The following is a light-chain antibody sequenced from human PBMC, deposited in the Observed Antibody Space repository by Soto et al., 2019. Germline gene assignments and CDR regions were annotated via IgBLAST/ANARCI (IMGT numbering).Light chain of an antibody. Sequence: DIVMTQSPDSLAVSLGERATINCKSSQSVLSTSNSRNSLTWYQQKPGQPPKLLIYWASTREFGVPDRFSGSGSGTDFTLTISSLQAEDVAVYYCQQYYTTPRTFGHGTKVDIK. J-gene: IGKJ1*01. CDR2: WAS. CDR3: QQYYTTPRT. V-gene: IGKV4-1*01. CDR1: QSVLSTSNSRNS.